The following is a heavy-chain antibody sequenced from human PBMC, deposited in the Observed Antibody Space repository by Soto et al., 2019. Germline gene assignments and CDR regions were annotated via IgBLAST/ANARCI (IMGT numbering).Heavy chain of an antibody. CDR2: IWYDGSNK. D-gene: IGHD3-22*01. V-gene: IGHV3-33*01. CDR3: ASSNYYDSSGYLDY. CDR1: GFTFSSYG. Sequence: GGSLRLSCAASGFTFSSYGMHWVRQAPGKGLEWVAVIWYDGSNKYYADSVKGRFTISRDNSKNTLYLQMNSLRAEDTAVYYCASSNYYDSSGYLDYWGQGTLVTVSS. J-gene: IGHJ4*02.